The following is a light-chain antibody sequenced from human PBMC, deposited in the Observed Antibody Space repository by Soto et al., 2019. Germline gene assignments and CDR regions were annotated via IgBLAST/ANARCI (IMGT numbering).Light chain of an antibody. J-gene: IGKJ1*01. CDR2: SAS. Sequence: EIVMTQSPATLSVSPGERATLSCRAGQSVSSNLAWYQQKPGQAPRLLIYSASTRATGIPARFSGSGSGTEFTLTISSLQSEDFAVYYCQQYNNWPPMAFGQGTKVEIK. V-gene: IGKV3-15*01. CDR1: QSVSSN. CDR3: QQYNNWPPMA.